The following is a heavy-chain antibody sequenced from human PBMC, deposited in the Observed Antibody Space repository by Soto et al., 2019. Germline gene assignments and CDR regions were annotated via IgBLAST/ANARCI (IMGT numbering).Heavy chain of an antibody. CDR3: ARELASGN. CDR1: GFTLSNNG. CDR2: ISRDGNTK. D-gene: IGHD3-10*01. J-gene: IGHJ4*02. Sequence: QVQLVESGGGVVQPGRSLRLSCAASGFTLSNNGMHWVRQAPGKGLEWVAVISRDGNTKFYADSVKGRFAISKDNSENTLYLQKNSLRLEDTAVYFCARELASGNWGQGTLVTVSS. V-gene: IGHV3-30*03.